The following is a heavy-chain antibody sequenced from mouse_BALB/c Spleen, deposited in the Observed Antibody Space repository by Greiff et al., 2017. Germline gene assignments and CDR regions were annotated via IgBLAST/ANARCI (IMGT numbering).Heavy chain of an antibody. V-gene: IGHV1-77*01. J-gene: IGHJ4*01. CDR1: GYTFTDYY. Sequence: VQVVESGAELARPGASVKLSCKASGYTFTDYYINWVKQRTGQGLEWIGEIYPGSGNTYYNEKFKGKATLTADKSSSTAYMQLSSLTSEDSAVYFCARPTASYAMDYWGQGTSVTVSS. CDR2: IYPGSGNT. CDR3: ARPTASYAMDY. D-gene: IGHD6-1*01.